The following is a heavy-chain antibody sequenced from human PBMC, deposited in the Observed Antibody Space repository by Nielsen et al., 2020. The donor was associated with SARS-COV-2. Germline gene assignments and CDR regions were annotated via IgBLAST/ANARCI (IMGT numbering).Heavy chain of an antibody. CDR3: ARRLLGGDYADYYYGMDV. CDR2: ISAYNGNT. Sequence: WVRQAPGQGLEWMGWISAYNGNTSYAQKLQGGVTMTTDTSTSTAYMELRSLRSDDTAVYYCARRLLGGDYADYYYGMDVWGQGTTVTVSS. D-gene: IGHD4-17*01. V-gene: IGHV1-18*01. J-gene: IGHJ6*02.